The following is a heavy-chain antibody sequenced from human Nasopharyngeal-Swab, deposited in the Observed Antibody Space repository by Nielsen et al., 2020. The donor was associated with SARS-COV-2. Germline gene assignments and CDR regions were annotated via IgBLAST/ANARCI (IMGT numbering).Heavy chain of an antibody. CDR2: ISGSGGST. CDR3: AKDWSGTDAGGWFDP. J-gene: IGHJ5*02. Sequence: GGSLRLSCAASGFTFSSYAMSWVRQAPGKGLEWVSAISGSGGSTYYADSVKGRFTISRDNSKNTLYLQMSSLRAEDTAVYYCAKDWSGTDAGGWFDPWGQGTLVTVSS. CDR1: GFTFSSYA. D-gene: IGHD1-1*01. V-gene: IGHV3-23*01.